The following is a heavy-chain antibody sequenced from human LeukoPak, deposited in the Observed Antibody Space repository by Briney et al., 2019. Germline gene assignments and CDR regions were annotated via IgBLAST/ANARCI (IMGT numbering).Heavy chain of an antibody. Sequence: PGGSLRLSCAASGFTLSSYWMSWVRQAPGKGLEWVANINQDVSEINYVDSVRGRFTISRDNGKNSLYLQMNSLRAEDTAVYYCAKDLEDGYLVVFQFDYWGQGTLVTVSS. CDR3: AKDLEDGYLVVFQFDY. V-gene: IGHV3-7*03. CDR2: INQDVSEI. D-gene: IGHD5-24*01. J-gene: IGHJ4*02. CDR1: GFTLSSYW.